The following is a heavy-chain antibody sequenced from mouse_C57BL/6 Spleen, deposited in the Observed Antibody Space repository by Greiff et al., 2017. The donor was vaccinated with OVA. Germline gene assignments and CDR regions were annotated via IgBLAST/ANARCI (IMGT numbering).Heavy chain of an antibody. CDR1: GYAFSSSW. CDR2: IYPGDGDT. J-gene: IGHJ4*01. Sequence: QVQLKQSGPELVKPGASVKISCKASGYAFSSSWMNWVKQRPGKGLEWIGRIYPGDGDTNYNGKFKGKATLTADKSSSTAYMQLSSLTSEDSAVYFCARGDFYYYGSSNYAMDYWGQGTSVTVSS. V-gene: IGHV1-82*01. CDR3: ARGDFYYYGSSNYAMDY. D-gene: IGHD1-1*01.